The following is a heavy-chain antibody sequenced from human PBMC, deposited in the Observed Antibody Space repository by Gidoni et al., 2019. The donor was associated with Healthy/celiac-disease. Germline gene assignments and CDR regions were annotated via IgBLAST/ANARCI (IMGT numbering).Heavy chain of an antibody. CDR3: AREMATQMGFDY. J-gene: IGHJ4*02. D-gene: IGHD5-12*01. V-gene: IGHV3-33*08. CDR1: CFTFISYG. CDR2: RWYDGRNK. Sequence: QVQLVASGGGVGPPGSSLRPSSAASCFTFISYGMHWVRQAPGKGLEWVAVRWYDGRNKYYADSVKGRFTISRDNSKNTLYLQMNSLRAEDTAVYYCAREMATQMGFDYWGQGTLVTVSS.